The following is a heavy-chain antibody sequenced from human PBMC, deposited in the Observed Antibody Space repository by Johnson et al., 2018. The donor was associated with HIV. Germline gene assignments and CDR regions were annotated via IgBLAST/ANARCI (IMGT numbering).Heavy chain of an antibody. CDR3: ARDRPIAPFDI. V-gene: IGHV3-13*01. Sequence: VQLVESGGGLVQPGGSLRLSCAASGITVSSNYMSWVRQATGKGLEWVSAIGTAGDTYYPGSVKGRFTISRDNSKNTLYLQMNSLRAEDTAVYYCARDRPIAPFDIWGQGTMVTVSS. CDR1: GITVSSNY. J-gene: IGHJ3*02. CDR2: IGTAGDT. D-gene: IGHD3-22*01.